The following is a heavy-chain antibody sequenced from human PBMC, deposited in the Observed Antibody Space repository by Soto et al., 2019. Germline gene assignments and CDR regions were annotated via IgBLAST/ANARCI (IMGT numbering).Heavy chain of an antibody. J-gene: IGHJ6*02. Sequence: EVRVLESGGGSVQPGGSLRLSCVASGFTFTMHAMTWVRQGPGMGPEWASSISANGKHTYYADSVKGRFTISRDNSKNTLYLQMNSLRVEDTAIYYCVKDWSGGKCPCMDVWGQGTTVTGSS. V-gene: IGHV3-23*01. CDR1: GFTFTMHA. D-gene: IGHD3-3*01. CDR3: VKDWSGGKCPCMDV. CDR2: ISANGKHT.